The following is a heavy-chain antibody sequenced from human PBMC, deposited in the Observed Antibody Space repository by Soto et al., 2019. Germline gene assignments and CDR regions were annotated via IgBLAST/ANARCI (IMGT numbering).Heavy chain of an antibody. CDR2: ISHSGGST. J-gene: IGHJ4*02. Sequence: EVQLLESGGDLVQPGGSVRLSCAASGFTLSNYVMTWVRQAPGKGLEWVSSISHSGGSTYYADSVKARFTISRDISKKALYLQTNGTPDADSAVYFCSKGRATGSYPDFDYWGQGTMVTVSS. D-gene: IGHD1-26*01. CDR3: SKGRATGSYPDFDY. V-gene: IGHV3-23*01. CDR1: GFTLSNYV.